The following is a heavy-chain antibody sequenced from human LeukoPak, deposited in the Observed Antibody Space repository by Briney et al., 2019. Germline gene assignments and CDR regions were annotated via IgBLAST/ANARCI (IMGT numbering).Heavy chain of an antibody. Sequence: GGSLRLSCVASGFTFSYAWMSWVRQAPGKGLEWVGRIKSKTDGGTTDYAAPVRGRFTISRDDSKNTLYLQMDSLKTEDTAVYYCKHCRDYWGQGTLVTVSS. J-gene: IGHJ4*02. V-gene: IGHV3-15*01. D-gene: IGHD2-21*01. CDR2: IKSKTDGGTT. CDR1: GFTFSYAW. CDR3: KHCRDY.